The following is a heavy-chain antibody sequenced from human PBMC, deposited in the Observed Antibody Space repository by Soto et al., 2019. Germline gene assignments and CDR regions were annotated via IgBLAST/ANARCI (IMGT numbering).Heavy chain of an antibody. V-gene: IGHV1-8*01. CDR1: GYSFTSLD. D-gene: IGHD1-26*01. J-gene: IGHJ4*02. Sequence: ASVKVSCKASGYSFTSLDINWVRQTTGQGLEWMGGMQPISGTTGYAQKFQGRVTMTRDTSINTAYMELSSLRSEDTAFYYCARGVTAGVDYWGQGTLVTVSS. CDR3: ARGVTAGVDY. CDR2: MQPISGTT.